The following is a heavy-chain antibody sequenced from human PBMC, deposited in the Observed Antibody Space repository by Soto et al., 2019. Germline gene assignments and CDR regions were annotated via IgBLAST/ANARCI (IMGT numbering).Heavy chain of an antibody. V-gene: IGHV3-11*06. Sequence: QVQLVESGGGLVKPGGSLRLSCSASGFTFSDYYMTWIRQAPGKGLEWVSYISSTSSHTNYADSVEGRFTISRDNAKNSRYLQMNSLRAEDTAVYYCARAARELDYWVQGTLVTVSP. J-gene: IGHJ4*02. D-gene: IGHD1-7*01. CDR2: ISSTSSHT. CDR1: GFTFSDYY. CDR3: ARAARELDY.